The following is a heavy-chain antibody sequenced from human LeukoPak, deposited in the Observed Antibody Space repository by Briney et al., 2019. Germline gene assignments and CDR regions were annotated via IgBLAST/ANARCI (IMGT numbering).Heavy chain of an antibody. CDR1: GGAISIYY. Sequence: SETLSLTCTVSGGAISIYYWSWIRQPPGKGLEWIAYISDIGSINYNPSLKSRVTISLDTSKNQFSLKLSAVTAADTAVYYCARHGLGSGWVPFFDYWGQGTLVTVSS. CDR2: ISDIGSI. D-gene: IGHD6-19*01. CDR3: ARHGLGSGWVPFFDY. V-gene: IGHV4-59*08. J-gene: IGHJ4*02.